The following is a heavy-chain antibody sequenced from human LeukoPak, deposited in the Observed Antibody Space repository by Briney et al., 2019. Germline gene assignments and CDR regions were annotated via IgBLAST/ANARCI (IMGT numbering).Heavy chain of an antibody. CDR3: AKDESYYDSSGSTPFDY. Sequence: GGSLRLSCVASGFTFSNYWMNWVRQAPGERPEWVANIKEDGSEKYYVDSVKGRFTISRDNAKNSLYLQMNSLRAEDTAVYYCAKDESYYDSSGSTPFDYWGQGTLVTVSS. CDR1: GFTFSNYW. J-gene: IGHJ4*02. D-gene: IGHD3-22*01. CDR2: IKEDGSEK. V-gene: IGHV3-7*01.